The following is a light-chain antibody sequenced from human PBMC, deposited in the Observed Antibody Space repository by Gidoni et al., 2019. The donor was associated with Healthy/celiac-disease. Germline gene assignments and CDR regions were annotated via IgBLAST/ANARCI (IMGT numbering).Light chain of an antibody. CDR2: DVS. CDR3: CSYAGSYTVV. V-gene: IGLV2-11*01. CDR1: SRDVGGYEY. J-gene: IGLJ2*01. Sequence: QAALTHPRSLSGSPGQSVTMSCTGTSRDVGGYEYVSWYQQHPGKAPKLLIYDVSKRPSWVPDLFSGSKSGNTSSLTISGLQAEDEADYYCCSYAGSYTVVFGGGTKLTVL.